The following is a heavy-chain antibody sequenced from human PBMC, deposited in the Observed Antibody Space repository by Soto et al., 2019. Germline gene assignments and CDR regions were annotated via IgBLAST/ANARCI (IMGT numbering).Heavy chain of an antibody. CDR1: GVSISSGGYS. V-gene: IGHV4-30-2*01. Sequence: PSETVSLTCAFSGVSISSGGYSCSWIRQPPGKGLEWIGYIYHSGSTYYNPSLKSRVTISVDRSKNQFSLKLSSVTAADTAVYYCARERKVTMVRGVIHYGMEVWGQGTPVTVSS. D-gene: IGHD3-10*01. CDR3: ARERKVTMVRGVIHYGMEV. CDR2: IYHSGST. J-gene: IGHJ6*02.